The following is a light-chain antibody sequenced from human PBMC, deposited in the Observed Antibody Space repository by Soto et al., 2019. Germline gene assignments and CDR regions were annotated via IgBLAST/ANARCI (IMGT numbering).Light chain of an antibody. CDR3: NSSGGRDNLM. V-gene: IGLV2-8*01. Sequence: QSALTQPPSASGSPGQSVTISCTGTSSDIGAYNYVSWFQQHPGEAPKLIISEVNKRPSGVPDRFSGSKSGNTASLTVSGLQAEDEADYYCNSSGGRDNLMFGGGTKVTVL. CDR2: EVN. CDR1: SSDIGAYNY. J-gene: IGLJ3*02.